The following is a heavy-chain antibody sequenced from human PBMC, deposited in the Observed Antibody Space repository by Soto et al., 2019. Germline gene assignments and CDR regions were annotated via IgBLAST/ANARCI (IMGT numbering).Heavy chain of an antibody. J-gene: IGHJ5*02. CDR1: GGSISSDY. D-gene: IGHD2-15*01. Sequence: QVHLQESGPGLVEPSETLSLTCTVSGGSISSDYWTWVRQPPGKGLEWIGYRYYSGTAKYNSSLKSRVTISVDTSKNQFYLKLSSVTVADTAVYYCARLSVADWFDPWGQGIQVTVSS. CDR3: ARLSVADWFDP. V-gene: IGHV4-59*01. CDR2: RYYSGTA.